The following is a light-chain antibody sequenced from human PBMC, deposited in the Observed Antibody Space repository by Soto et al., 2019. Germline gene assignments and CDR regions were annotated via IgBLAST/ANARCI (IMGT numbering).Light chain of an antibody. CDR3: AAWDDTLNGHWV. CDR1: TSNIGTNT. V-gene: IGLV1-44*01. Sequence: QAVVTQPPSTSGTPGQRVTISCSGSTSNIGTNTVNWYQQLPGTAPKVVIYGNNQRPSGVPDRFSGSKSGTSASLAISGLQSEDEADYYCAAWDDTLNGHWVFGGGTKLTVL. CDR2: GNN. J-gene: IGLJ3*02.